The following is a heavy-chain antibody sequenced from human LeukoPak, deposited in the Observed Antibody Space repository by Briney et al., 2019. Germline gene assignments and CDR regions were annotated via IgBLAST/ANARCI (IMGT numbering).Heavy chain of an antibody. CDR2: IDPSGGST. J-gene: IGHJ4*02. CDR1: GYTFTRYY. Sequence: GASVKVSCQASGYTFTRYYMHWVRQAPGQGLEWMGIIDPSGGSTSYAQKFQGGVTMTRDATTSTVYLELSSLRSEDTAVYYCARDFGEIPNYWGQGTLVTVSS. D-gene: IGHD3-10*01. V-gene: IGHV1-46*01. CDR3: ARDFGEIPNY.